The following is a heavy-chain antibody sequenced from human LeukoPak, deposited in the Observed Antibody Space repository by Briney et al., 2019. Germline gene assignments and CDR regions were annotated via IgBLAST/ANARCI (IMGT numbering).Heavy chain of an antibody. CDR2: IYYSGST. CDR3: ARAGTLQSNPSAFDI. V-gene: IGHV4-59*01. Sequence: SETLSLTCTVSGGSISSYYWSWIRQPPGKGLEWIGYIYYSGSTSYNPSLRSRVTISVDTSKSQFSLKLYSVTAADTAVYYCARAGTLQSNPSAFDIWGQGTMATVSS. CDR1: GGSISSYY. J-gene: IGHJ3*02. D-gene: IGHD5-24*01.